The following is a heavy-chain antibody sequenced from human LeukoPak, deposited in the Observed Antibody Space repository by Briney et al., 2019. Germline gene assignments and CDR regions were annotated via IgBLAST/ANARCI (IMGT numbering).Heavy chain of an antibody. CDR2: IYGVDGT. CDR3: ASDLVY. CDR1: GVNVSSHY. J-gene: IGHJ4*02. V-gene: IGHV3-53*01. D-gene: IGHD2-8*02. Sequence: GGSLRLSCAASGVNVSSHYMNWVGRAPGKGLEWVSVIYGVDGTSYADSVKGRFTISRDNSKNTVYLQMNSLRAEDTAVYYCASDLVYWGQGTLVTVSS.